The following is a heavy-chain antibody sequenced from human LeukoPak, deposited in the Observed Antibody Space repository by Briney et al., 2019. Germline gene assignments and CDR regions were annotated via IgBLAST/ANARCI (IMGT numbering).Heavy chain of an antibody. D-gene: IGHD6-19*01. V-gene: IGHV3-64D*06. CDR1: GFTFSTRP. CDR3: VNQISGWVY. CDR2: GSANGGST. J-gene: IGHJ4*02. Sequence: SGGSLRLSCSASGFTFSTRPMHWVRQAPGKGLEYVSGGSANGGSTYYADSVKGRFIISRDNSRNTVYLQMSSLRPEDTAVYYCVNQISGWVYWGQGTLVTVSS.